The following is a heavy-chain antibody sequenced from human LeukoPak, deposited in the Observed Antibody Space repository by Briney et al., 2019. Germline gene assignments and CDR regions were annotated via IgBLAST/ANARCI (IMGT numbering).Heavy chain of an antibody. CDR2: IYYSGST. CDR3: ATRDGYNYVFSQLTDY. J-gene: IGHJ4*02. D-gene: IGHD5-24*01. V-gene: IGHV4-34*01. Sequence: SETLSLTCAVYGGSFSGYYWSWIRQPPGKGLEWIGSIYYSGSTYYNPSLKSRVTISVDTSKNQFSLKLSSVTAADTAVYYCATRDGYNYVFSQLTDYWGQGTLVTVSS. CDR1: GGSFSGYY.